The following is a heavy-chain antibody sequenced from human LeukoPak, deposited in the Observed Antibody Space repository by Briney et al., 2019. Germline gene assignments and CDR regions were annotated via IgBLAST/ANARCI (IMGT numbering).Heavy chain of an antibody. V-gene: IGHV4-31*03. CDR2: IYYSGST. J-gene: IGHJ3*02. CDR1: GGSISSGGYY. Sequence: KPSQTLSLTCTVSGGSISSGGYYWTWIRQHPGKGLEWIGYIYYSGSTYYNPSLKSRVTISVDRSKNQFSLKLSSVTAADTAVYYCARVRVVPAAIQEPDAFDIWGQGTMVTVSS. D-gene: IGHD2-2*02. CDR3: ARVRVVPAAIQEPDAFDI.